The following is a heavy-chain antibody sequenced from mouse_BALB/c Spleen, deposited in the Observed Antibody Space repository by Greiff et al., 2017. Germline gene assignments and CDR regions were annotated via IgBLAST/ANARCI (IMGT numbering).Heavy chain of an antibody. CDR1: GFTFSDYY. D-gene: IGHD2-3*01. CDR2: ISDGGSYT. Sequence: EVKVVESGGGLVKPGGSLKLSCAASGFTFSDYYMYWVRQTPEKRLEWVATISDGGSYTYYPDSVKGRFTISRDNAKNNLYLQMSSLKSEDTAMYYCARDGYYRSFAYWGQGTLVTVSA. J-gene: IGHJ3*01. CDR3: ARDGYYRSFAY. V-gene: IGHV5-4*02.